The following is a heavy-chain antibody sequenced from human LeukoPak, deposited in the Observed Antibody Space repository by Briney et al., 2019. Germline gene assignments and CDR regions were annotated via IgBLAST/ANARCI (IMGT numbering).Heavy chain of an antibody. CDR2: INPNSGGT. Sequence: ASVKVSCKASGYTFTGYYMHWVRQAPGQGLERMGWINPNSGGTNYAQNFQGRVTMTRDTSISTAYMDLSRLRSDDTAVYYCARHGRFYDAFDIWGQGTMVTVSS. J-gene: IGHJ3*02. V-gene: IGHV1-2*02. CDR3: ARHGRFYDAFDI. CDR1: GYTFTGYY. D-gene: IGHD3-3*01.